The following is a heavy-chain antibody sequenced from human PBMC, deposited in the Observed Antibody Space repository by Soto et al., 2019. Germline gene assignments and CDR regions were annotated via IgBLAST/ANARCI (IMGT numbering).Heavy chain of an antibody. J-gene: IGHJ4*02. CDR3: ARDGAIEYSSILDV. CDR2: IKEDGSGK. CDR1: GLTFSPYW. D-gene: IGHD3-3*01. Sequence: LSLSCEGFGLTFSPYWMTWVRQAHGKGLAWVDSIKEDGSGKNYADSMKNRCTVSRDNAKRAIFLQKTTVIADDAAVYFCARDGAIEYSSILDVWGRGARVTVSS. V-gene: IGHV3-7*03.